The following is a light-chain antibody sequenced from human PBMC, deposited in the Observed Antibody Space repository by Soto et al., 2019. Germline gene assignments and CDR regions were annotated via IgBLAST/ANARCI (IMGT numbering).Light chain of an antibody. CDR1: QSVRNN. Sequence: EIVMTQSPATLSVSPGERATLSCRASQSVRNNLAWYQQKPGQAPRLLIYGASTRATGIPARFSGSGSGTEFTLTISSLDSEDFAVYYCQQYNNWPPWTFGQGTKVEIK. CDR2: GAS. V-gene: IGKV3-15*01. J-gene: IGKJ1*01. CDR3: QQYNNWPPWT.